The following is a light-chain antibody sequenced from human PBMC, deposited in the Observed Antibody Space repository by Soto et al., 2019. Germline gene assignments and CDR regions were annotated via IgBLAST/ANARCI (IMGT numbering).Light chain of an antibody. Sequence: QSVLTQPPSVSAAPGQKVTISCSGSSSNIGGNSVSWYQQLPGTAPKLLIYDDNKRPSGIPDRFSGSKSGTSATLGITGFHTGEDAHSHCRSWDRSLSAYVFGTGTKVTV. CDR1: SSNIGGNS. CDR2: DDN. CDR3: RSWDRSLSAYV. J-gene: IGLJ1*01. V-gene: IGLV1-51*01.